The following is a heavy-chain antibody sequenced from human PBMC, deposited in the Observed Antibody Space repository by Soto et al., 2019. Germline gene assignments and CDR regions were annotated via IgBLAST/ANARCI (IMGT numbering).Heavy chain of an antibody. CDR1: GYTFTSYA. CDR3: ARDHSTVTTYYFDY. V-gene: IGHV1-3*01. CDR2: INAGNGNT. Sequence: SVKVSCKASGYTFTSYAMHWVRQAPGQRLEWMGWINAGNGNTKYSQKFQGRVTITRDTSASTAYMELSSLRSEDTAVYYCARDHSTVTTYYFDYWGQGTLVTVSS. D-gene: IGHD4-17*01. J-gene: IGHJ4*02.